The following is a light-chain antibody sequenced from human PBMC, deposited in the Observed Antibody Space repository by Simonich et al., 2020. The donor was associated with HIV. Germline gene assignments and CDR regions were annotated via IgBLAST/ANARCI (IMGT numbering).Light chain of an antibody. Sequence: QSALTQPLSVSGSPGQSVTISCTGTSSDVGTYNLVSWYQQHPGKPPKLMIYDVTKRPSGVSNRFSGSKPGNTASLTISGLQAEDEADYYCSSYTSSTTWVFGGGTKLTVL. CDR3: SSYTSSTTWV. J-gene: IGLJ3*02. V-gene: IGLV2-14*02. CDR2: DVT. CDR1: SSDVGTYNL.